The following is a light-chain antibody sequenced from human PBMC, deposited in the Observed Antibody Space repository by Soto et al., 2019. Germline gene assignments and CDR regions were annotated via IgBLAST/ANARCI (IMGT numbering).Light chain of an antibody. CDR2: GAS. V-gene: IGKV3-15*01. J-gene: IGKJ2*01. CDR1: QSVSSN. Sequence: EIVMTQSPATLSVSPGERATLSCRASQSVSSNLAWYQQKPGQAPRLLIYGASTRATGIPARFSGSGSGTEFTLTISSLQTEDFAVYYCQQYNNWPPGYTFGRGTQLEIK. CDR3: QQYNNWPPGYT.